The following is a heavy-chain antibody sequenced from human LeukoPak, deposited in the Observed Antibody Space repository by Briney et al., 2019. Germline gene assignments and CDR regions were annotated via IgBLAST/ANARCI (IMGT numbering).Heavy chain of an antibody. Sequence: SETLSLTCAVYGGSFSGYYWSWIRQPPGKGLEWIGEINHSGSTNYNPSLKSRVTISVDTSKNQFSLKLSSVTAADTAVYYCASRIRGYSYGYGGFDYWGQGTLVTVSS. CDR3: ASRIRGYSYGYGGFDY. J-gene: IGHJ4*02. V-gene: IGHV4-34*01. D-gene: IGHD5-18*01. CDR1: GGSFSGYY. CDR2: INHSGST.